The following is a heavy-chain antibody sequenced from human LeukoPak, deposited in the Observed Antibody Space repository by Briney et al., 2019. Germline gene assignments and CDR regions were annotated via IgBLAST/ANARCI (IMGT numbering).Heavy chain of an antibody. V-gene: IGHV1-8*01. D-gene: IGHD1-26*01. J-gene: IGHJ4*02. CDR1: GYTFTSYD. Sequence: ASVKVSCKASGYTFTSYDINWVRQATGQGLEWMGWMNPNSGNTGYAQKFQGRVTMTRNTSISTAYMELSSLRSEDTAVYYCARGRGELTGDDYWGQGTLVTVSS. CDR3: ARGRGELTGDDY. CDR2: MNPNSGNT.